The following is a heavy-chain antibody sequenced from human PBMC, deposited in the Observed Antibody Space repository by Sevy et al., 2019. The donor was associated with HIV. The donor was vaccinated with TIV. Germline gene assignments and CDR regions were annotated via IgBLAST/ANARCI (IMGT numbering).Heavy chain of an antibody. CDR3: VKPPYDSWSGYYNTAYFDY. V-gene: IGHV3-64D*06. CDR2: ISSNGGST. D-gene: IGHD3-3*01. Sequence: GGSLRLSCSASGFTFSSYAMHWVRQAPGKGLEYVSAISSNGGSTYYADSVKGRFTISRDNSKNTLYLQMSSLRAEDTAVYYCVKPPYDSWSGYYNTAYFDYWGQGTLVTVSS. CDR1: GFTFSSYA. J-gene: IGHJ4*02.